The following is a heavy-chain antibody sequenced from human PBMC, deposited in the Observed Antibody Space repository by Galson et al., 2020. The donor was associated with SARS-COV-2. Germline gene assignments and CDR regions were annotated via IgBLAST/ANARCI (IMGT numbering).Heavy chain of an antibody. D-gene: IGHD6-13*01. J-gene: IGHJ1*01. Sequence: LSLTCVASGLTVCNNYMRWVRQAPGKGLEWVSLIYSGGNTHYADSVKGRFIISRDNFKNTLYLQMNSLRADDTAVYYCARDPPGIAATGGWGQGTLVTVSS. CDR3: ARDPPGIAATGG. CDR2: IYSGGNT. CDR1: GLTVCNNY. V-gene: IGHV3-53*01.